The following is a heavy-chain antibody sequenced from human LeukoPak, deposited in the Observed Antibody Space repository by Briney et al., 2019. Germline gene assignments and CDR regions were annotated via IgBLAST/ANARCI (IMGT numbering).Heavy chain of an antibody. V-gene: IGHV3-30-3*01. CDR2: ISYDGSNK. CDR1: GFTFSSYA. CDR3: ARSYSSSFPIDY. J-gene: IGHJ4*02. Sequence: HPGGSLRLSCAASGFTFSSYAMPWVRQAPGKGLEWVAVISYDGSNKYYADSVKGRFTISRDNSKNTLYLQMNSLRAEDTAVYYCARSYSSSFPIDYWGQGTLVTVSS. D-gene: IGHD6-6*01.